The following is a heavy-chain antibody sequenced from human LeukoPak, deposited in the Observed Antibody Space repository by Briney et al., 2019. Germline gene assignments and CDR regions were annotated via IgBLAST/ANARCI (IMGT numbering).Heavy chain of an antibody. CDR2: ISSSSSYI. CDR1: GFTFSSYS. V-gene: IGHV3-21*01. D-gene: IGHD6-6*01. Sequence: GGSLRLSCAASGFTFSSYSMNWVRQAPGKGLEWVSSISSSSSYIYYADSVKGRFTISRDNAKNSLYLQMNSLRAEDTAVYYCARDIARNPRIYSSSALSDYWGQGTLVTVSS. J-gene: IGHJ4*02. CDR3: ARDIARNPRIYSSSALSDY.